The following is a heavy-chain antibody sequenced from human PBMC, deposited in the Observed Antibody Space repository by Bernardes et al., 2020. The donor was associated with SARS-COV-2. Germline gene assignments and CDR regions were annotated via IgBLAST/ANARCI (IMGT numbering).Heavy chain of an antibody. CDR1: GGSISSYY. D-gene: IGHD2-2*01. CDR2: IYYSGST. CDR3: ARSVYCSSTSCYLYNWFDP. Sequence: LSLTFTFSGGSISSYYWSWIRQPPGKGLEWIGYIYYSGSTNYNPSLKSRVTISVDTSKNQFSLKLSSVTAADTAVYYCARSVYCSSTSCYLYNWFDPWGQGTLVTVSS. V-gene: IGHV4-59*01. J-gene: IGHJ5*02.